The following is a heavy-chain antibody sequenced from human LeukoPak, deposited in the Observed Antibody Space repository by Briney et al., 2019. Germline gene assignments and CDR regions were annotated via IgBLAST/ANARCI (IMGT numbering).Heavy chain of an antibody. J-gene: IGHJ4*02. V-gene: IGHV3-21*01. D-gene: IGHD6-13*01. CDR2: ISSSSSYI. CDR3: ATGAGPNTGYYFDY. CDR1: GFTFSSYS. Sequence: SGGSLRLSCAASGFTFSSYSMNWVRQAPGKGLEWVSSISSSSSYIYYADSVKGRFTISRDNAKNSLYPQMNSLRAEDTAVYYCATGAGPNTGYYFDYWGQGTLVTVSS.